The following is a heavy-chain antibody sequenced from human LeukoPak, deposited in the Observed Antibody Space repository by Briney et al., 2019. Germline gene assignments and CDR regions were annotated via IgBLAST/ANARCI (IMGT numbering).Heavy chain of an antibody. Sequence: GGTLRLSCAASGFTFSSHGMNWVRQAPGKGLEWVSGISPRGDIKYYADSVKGQFTISRDNAKNSLYLQMNSLRAEDTAVYYCARDGAPYDSSGYYSDYWGQGTLVTVSS. J-gene: IGHJ4*02. CDR2: ISPRGDIK. V-gene: IGHV3-23*01. CDR1: GFTFSSHG. D-gene: IGHD3-22*01. CDR3: ARDGAPYDSSGYYSDY.